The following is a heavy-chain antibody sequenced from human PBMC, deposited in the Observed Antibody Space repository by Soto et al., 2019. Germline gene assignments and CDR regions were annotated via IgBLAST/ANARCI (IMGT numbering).Heavy chain of an antibody. CDR1: GGSITTTNYY. D-gene: IGHD6-13*01. CDR3: ASLQVPGNFDY. CDR2: IYYSGST. J-gene: IGHJ4*02. V-gene: IGHV4-39*01. Sequence: QLQLQESGPGLVKPSETLSLTCSVSGGSITTTNYYWSWVRQPPGKGLEWIANIYYSGSTYYSPSLRSRVTVSVDTSKNQFSLTLRSVTAADTAMYYCASLQVPGNFDYWGQGALVTVSS.